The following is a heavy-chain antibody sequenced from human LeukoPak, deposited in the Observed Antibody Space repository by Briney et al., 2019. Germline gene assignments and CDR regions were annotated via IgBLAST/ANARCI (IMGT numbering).Heavy chain of an antibody. CDR2: ISDSGDYT. Sequence: GRSLTLSCAVSGFTFSSYAMSWVRQTPATGLEWVSAISDSGDYTYYPDYVKGRFTISRDNSKNTLYLHVNSLRAEDTAVYYCAKDTSIGKYCTSGVCSPFDYWGQGTLVTVSS. CDR1: GFTFSSYA. CDR3: AKDTSIGKYCTSGVCSPFDY. J-gene: IGHJ4*02. V-gene: IGHV3-23*01. D-gene: IGHD2-8*01.